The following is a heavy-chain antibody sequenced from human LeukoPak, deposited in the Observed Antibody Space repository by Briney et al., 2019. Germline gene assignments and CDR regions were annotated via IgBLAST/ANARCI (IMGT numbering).Heavy chain of an antibody. CDR1: GGSFSGYY. CDR3: ARVGVYQLLYRYYYYYGMDV. D-gene: IGHD2-2*02. Sequence: SETLSLTCAVYGGSFSGYYWSWIRQPPGKGREWSGEINHSRSTNYNPSLKSRVTISVDTSKNQFSLKLSSVTAADTAVYYCARVGVYQLLYRYYYYYGMDVWGKGTTVTVSS. V-gene: IGHV4-34*01. J-gene: IGHJ6*04. CDR2: INHSRST.